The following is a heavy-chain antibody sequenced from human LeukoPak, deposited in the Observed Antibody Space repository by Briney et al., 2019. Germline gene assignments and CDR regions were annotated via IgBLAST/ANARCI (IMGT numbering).Heavy chain of an antibody. CDR1: GGTISSYY. CDR3: ARAVAGTSPLNY. J-gene: IGHJ4*02. D-gene: IGHD6-19*01. CDR2: FYYSGST. V-gene: IGHV4-59*01. Sequence: PSETLSLTCNVSGGTISSYYWSWIRQPPGKGLEWIGYFYYSGSTNYNPSLMSRGTISVDTSKNQFSLKLSSVTAADTAVYYWARAVAGTSPLNYWGQGALVTVSS.